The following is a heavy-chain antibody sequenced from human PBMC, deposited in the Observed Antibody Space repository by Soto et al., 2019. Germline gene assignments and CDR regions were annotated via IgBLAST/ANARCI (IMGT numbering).Heavy chain of an antibody. CDR1: GFTFSNFE. CDR3: ARTSSIETTYYYGMDV. Sequence: PGGSLRLSCAASGFTFSNFEMHWVRQAPGKGLEWVSYISTTGTTMYYADSVRGRFTISRDNAKNSLYLQMSSLRAEDTAVYYCARTSSIETTYYYGMDVWGQGTRVTVSS. CDR2: ISTTGTTM. J-gene: IGHJ6*02. D-gene: IGHD1-1*01. V-gene: IGHV3-48*03.